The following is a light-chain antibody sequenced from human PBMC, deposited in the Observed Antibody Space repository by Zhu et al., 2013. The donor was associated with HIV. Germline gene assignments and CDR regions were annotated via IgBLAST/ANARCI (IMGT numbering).Light chain of an antibody. CDR1: FGSVSTSYY. Sequence: QTVVTQEPSFSVSPGGTVTLTCGLSFGSVSTSYYPSWYQQTPGQAPRTPIYSTNTRSSGVPDRFSGSILGNKAALTITGAQADDESDYYCVLYMGSGIWVFGGGTKLTVL. CDR3: VLYMGSGIWV. CDR2: STN. V-gene: IGLV8-61*01. J-gene: IGLJ3*02.